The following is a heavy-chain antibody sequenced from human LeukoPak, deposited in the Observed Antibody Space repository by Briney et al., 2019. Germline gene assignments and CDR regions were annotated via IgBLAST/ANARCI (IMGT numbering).Heavy chain of an antibody. J-gene: IGHJ4*02. CDR3: TRGMTTVVTPYY. CDR2: IRSKAYGGTT. CDR1: GFTFCDYA. V-gene: IGHV3-49*04. D-gene: IGHD4-23*01. Sequence: GGSLRLSCTASGFTFCDYAMSWVRQAPGKGLEWVGFIRSKAYGGTTEYAASVKGRFTISRDDSKSVAYLQMNSLKTEDTALYYCTRGMTTVVTPYYWGQGTLVTVSS.